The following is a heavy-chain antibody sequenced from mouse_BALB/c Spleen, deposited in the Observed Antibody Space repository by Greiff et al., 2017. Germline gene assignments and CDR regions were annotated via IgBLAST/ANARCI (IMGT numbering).Heavy chain of an antibody. CDR2: IYPGNVNT. D-gene: IGHD4-1*01. Sequence: VQLQQSGPELVKPGASVRISCKASGYTFTSYYIHWVKQRPGQGLEWIGWIYPGNVNTKYNEKFKGKATLTADKSSSTAYMQLSSLTSEDSAVYFCARGGNWDYWYFDVWGAGTTVTVSS. V-gene: IGHV1S56*01. CDR1: GYTFTSYY. J-gene: IGHJ1*01. CDR3: ARGGNWDYWYFDV.